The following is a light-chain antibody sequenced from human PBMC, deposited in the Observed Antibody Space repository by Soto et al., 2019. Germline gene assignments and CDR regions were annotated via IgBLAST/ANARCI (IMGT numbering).Light chain of an antibody. V-gene: IGLV2-14*01. Sequence: LTQPASVSGSPGQSITISCTGTSSDVGGYNYVSWYQQHPGKAPKLMIYDVSNRPSGVSDRFSGSKSGNTASLTISGLQADDEADYYCSSYTSSSTLVYVFGSGTKVTVL. J-gene: IGLJ1*01. CDR2: DVS. CDR3: SSYTSSSTLVYV. CDR1: SSDVGGYNY.